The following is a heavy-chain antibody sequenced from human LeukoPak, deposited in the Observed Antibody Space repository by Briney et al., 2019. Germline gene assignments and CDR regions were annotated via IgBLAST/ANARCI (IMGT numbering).Heavy chain of an antibody. V-gene: IGHV1-8*01. CDR3: ARTYYYDKVAGNWFDP. CDR2: MNPKGGNT. Sequence: ASVKVSCKASGYTFASYDINWVRQATGQGLEWMGWMNPKGGNTGYAQRFQGRVTMTRNTSISTAYMELSSLRSEDTAVYYCARTYYYDKVAGNWFDPWGQGTLVTVSS. CDR1: GYTFASYD. D-gene: IGHD3-22*01. J-gene: IGHJ5*02.